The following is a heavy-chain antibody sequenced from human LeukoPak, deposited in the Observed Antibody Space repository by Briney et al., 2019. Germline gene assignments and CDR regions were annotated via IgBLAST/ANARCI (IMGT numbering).Heavy chain of an antibody. CDR1: GFTVSSKY. V-gene: IGHV3-53*04. CDR3: ARDGITSAP. D-gene: IGHD3-10*01. Sequence: PGGSLRLSCAASGFTVSSKYMNWVRQAPWKELEWDSVIYRGGSTYYADFVKGRFTISRHNYKNTLYLQMNNLRAEDTAVYYCARDGITSAPWGQGTLVTVSS. J-gene: IGHJ5*02. CDR2: IYRGGST.